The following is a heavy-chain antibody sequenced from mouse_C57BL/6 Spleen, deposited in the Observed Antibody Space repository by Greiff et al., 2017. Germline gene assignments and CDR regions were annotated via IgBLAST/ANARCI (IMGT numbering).Heavy chain of an antibody. CDR3: ARTEDGYYGVAMDY. CDR2: INPNNGGT. CDR1: GYTFTDYN. J-gene: IGHJ4*01. Sequence: EVQLQESGPELVKPGASVKMSCKASGYTFTDYNMHWVKQSHGKSLEWIGYINPNNGGTSYNQKFKGKATLTVNKSSSTAYMELRSLTSEDSAVYYCARTEDGYYGVAMDYWGQGTSVTVSS. V-gene: IGHV1-22*01. D-gene: IGHD2-3*01.